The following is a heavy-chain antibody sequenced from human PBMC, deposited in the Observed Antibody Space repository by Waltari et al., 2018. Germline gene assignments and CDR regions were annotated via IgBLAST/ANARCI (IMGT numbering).Heavy chain of an antibody. CDR1: GHNFITHW. V-gene: IGHV5-51*01. J-gene: IGHJ6*02. Sequence: EVQLVQSGAEVKKPGESLRISCKASGHNFITHWIAWVRQRPGEGLEWVGIISHTGSDTRYSPSFEAHVTISVDNSITTAYLHWSSLKAPDTAMYFCARRIAVTGNYGMDVWGQGTAVTVSS. CDR2: ISHTGSDT. CDR3: ARRIAVTGNYGMDV. D-gene: IGHD6-13*01.